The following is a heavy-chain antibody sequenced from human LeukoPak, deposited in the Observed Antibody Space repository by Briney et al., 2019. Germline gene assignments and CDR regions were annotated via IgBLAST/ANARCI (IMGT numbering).Heavy chain of an antibody. CDR2: IWYDGSNK. V-gene: IGHV3-33*01. CDR1: GFTFSSYG. Sequence: TGRSLRLSCAASGFTFSSYGMHWVRQAPGKGLEWVAVIWYDGSNKYYADSVKGRFTISRDNSKNTLYLQMNSLRAEDTAVYYCAREEGYQLPEVDWGQGTLVTVSS. D-gene: IGHD2-2*01. CDR3: AREEGYQLPEVD. J-gene: IGHJ4*02.